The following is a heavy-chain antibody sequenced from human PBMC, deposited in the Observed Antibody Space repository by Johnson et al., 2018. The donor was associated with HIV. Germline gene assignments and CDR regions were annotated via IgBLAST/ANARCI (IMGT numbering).Heavy chain of an antibody. CDR3: ARLPSGYSRDDLDI. J-gene: IGHJ3*02. V-gene: IGHV3-30*03. Sequence: QVLLVESGGGVVQPGRSLRLSCAASGFTFSSYGMHWVRQAPGKGLEWVAVISYDGGSKYYADSVKGRFTVSRDNSKNTLYLQINSLRPEDTAVYYCARLPSGYSRDDLDIWGQGTMVTVSS. D-gene: IGHD5-18*01. CDR1: GFTFSSYG. CDR2: ISYDGGSK.